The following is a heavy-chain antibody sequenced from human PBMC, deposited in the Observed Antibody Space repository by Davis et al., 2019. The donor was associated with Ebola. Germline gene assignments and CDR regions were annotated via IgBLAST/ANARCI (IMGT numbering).Heavy chain of an antibody. CDR3: GRDCGGKIDS. Sequence: SETLSLTCAVSGGSIINGDCYWTWIRQPPGKDLEWIGYVFYTGSTHYNPSLKSRLSISVAVSENDFSLQLKSVADADTALYYCGRDCGGKIDSWGQGTLVTVSS. CDR1: GGSIINGDCY. J-gene: IGHJ4*02. CDR2: VFYTGST. D-gene: IGHD4-23*01. V-gene: IGHV4-30-4*01.